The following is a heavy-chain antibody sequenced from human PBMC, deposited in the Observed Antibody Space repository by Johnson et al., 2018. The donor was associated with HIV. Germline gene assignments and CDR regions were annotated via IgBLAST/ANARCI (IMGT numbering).Heavy chain of an antibody. Sequence: VQLVESGGGLVQPGGSLRLSCAASGFTFSSYAMSWVRQAPGKGLEWVSAISGRGGSTYYADSVKGRFHISRDNSKNTLYLQMNRLTAEDTAVYYCAREESIVVAIAIQAFDIWGQGTMVTVSS. CDR1: GFTFSSYA. CDR3: AREESIVVAIAIQAFDI. CDR2: ISGRGGST. J-gene: IGHJ3*02. D-gene: IGHD2-21*01. V-gene: IGHV3-23*04.